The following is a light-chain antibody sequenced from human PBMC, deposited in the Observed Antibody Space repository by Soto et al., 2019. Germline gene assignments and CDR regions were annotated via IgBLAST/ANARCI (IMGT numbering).Light chain of an antibody. CDR3: QQCLSTPLT. V-gene: IGKV1-39*01. Sequence: DIQMTQSPSSLYASVGDRVTITCRASQSITTHLNLYQQKPGKAPKLLISAASTLQSGVPSTFSGSGSGTDFTLTISSLQPEDFATYFCQQCLSTPLTFGGGTKVEIK. CDR2: AAS. J-gene: IGKJ4*01. CDR1: QSITTH.